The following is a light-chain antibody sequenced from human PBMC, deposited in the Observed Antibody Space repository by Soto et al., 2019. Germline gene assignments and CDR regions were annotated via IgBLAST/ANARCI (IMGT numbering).Light chain of an antibody. V-gene: IGLV2-23*01. Sequence: QSALTQPASVSGSNGQSITISCTGTSSDVGSYNLVSWYQQHPGKAPKLMIYEGSKRPSGVSNRFSGSKSGNTASLTISGLQAEDEADYYCCSYAGSSTPHVVFGGGTKVTVL. J-gene: IGLJ2*01. CDR1: SSDVGSYNL. CDR3: CSYAGSSTPHVV. CDR2: EGS.